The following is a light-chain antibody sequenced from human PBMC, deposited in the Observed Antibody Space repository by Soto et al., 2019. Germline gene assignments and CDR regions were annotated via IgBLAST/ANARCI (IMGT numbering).Light chain of an antibody. CDR1: SSGVGGYNY. CDR2: DVS. CDR3: CSYAGSYSYV. V-gene: IGLV2-11*01. J-gene: IGLJ1*01. Sequence: QSALTQPRSVSGSPGQSVTISCTGTSSGVGGYNYVSWYQQHPGKAPKLMIYDVSKRPSGVPDRFSGSKSGNTASLTISGLHAEDEADYYCCSYAGSYSYVFGTGTKVTVL.